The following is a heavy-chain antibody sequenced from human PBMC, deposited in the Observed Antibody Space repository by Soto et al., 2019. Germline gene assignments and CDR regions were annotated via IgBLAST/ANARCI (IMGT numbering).Heavy chain of an antibody. CDR1: GGSISSSSYY. CDR3: ARGGVGDY. CDR2: IYYSGST. Sequence: SETLSLTCTVSGGSISSSSYYWGWIRQPPGKGLEWIGSIYYSGSTYYNPSLKSRVTISVDTSKNQFSLKLSSVTAADTAVYYCARGGVGDYWGQGTLVTVSS. D-gene: IGHD1-26*01. V-gene: IGHV4-39*01. J-gene: IGHJ4*02.